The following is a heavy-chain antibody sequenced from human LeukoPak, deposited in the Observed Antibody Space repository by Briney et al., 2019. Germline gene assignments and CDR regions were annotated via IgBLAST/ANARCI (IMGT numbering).Heavy chain of an antibody. CDR3: ARQTTVTTKWFDP. Sequence: SETLSLTCAVYGGSFNTYYWSWIRQPPGKGLEWIGEINHSGSTNYNPSLKSRFTISVDTSKNQFSLKLSSVTAADTAVYYCARQTTVTTKWFDPWGQGTLVTVSS. CDR2: INHSGST. D-gene: IGHD4-11*01. CDR1: GGSFNTYY. V-gene: IGHV4-34*01. J-gene: IGHJ5*02.